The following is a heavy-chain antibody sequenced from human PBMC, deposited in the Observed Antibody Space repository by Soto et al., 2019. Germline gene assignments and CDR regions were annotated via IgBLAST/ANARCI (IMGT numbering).Heavy chain of an antibody. V-gene: IGHV3-23*01. CDR3: AKDYYFDSSGPDY. Sequence: PVGSLRLSCAASGFTFSTYAMSWVRQAPGKGLEWVSAVSGSGDNTYYADSVKGRFTISRDSSKNTLFLQMNSLRAEDTAVYYCAKDYYFDSSGPDYWGQGTLVTVSS. CDR2: VSGSGDNT. CDR1: GFTFSTYA. J-gene: IGHJ4*02. D-gene: IGHD3-22*01.